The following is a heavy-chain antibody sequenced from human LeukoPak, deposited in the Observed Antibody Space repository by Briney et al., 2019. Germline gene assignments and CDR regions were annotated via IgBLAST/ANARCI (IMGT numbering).Heavy chain of an antibody. CDR3: GRGLYGSGRRSLMAH. CDR2: IDQDETEH. CDR1: GFPFHNYW. J-gene: IGHJ4*02. D-gene: IGHD3-10*01. Sequence: PGGSLRLSCAASGFPFHNYWMTWVRQAPGKGLEWVANIDQDETEHDHVDSVKGRFTISRDNAEKSLFLRMTSLRVEDTAIYYCGRGLYGSGRRSLMAHWGPGTLVTVSS. V-gene: IGHV3-7*01.